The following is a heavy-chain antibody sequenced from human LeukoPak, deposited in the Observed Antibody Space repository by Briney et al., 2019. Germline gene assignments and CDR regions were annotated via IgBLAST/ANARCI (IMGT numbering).Heavy chain of an antibody. J-gene: IGHJ6*02. V-gene: IGHV1-46*01. CDR3: ARDGEVAGGYYGMDV. CDR2: INPSGGST. CDR1: GYTFTSYY. Sequence: ASVKVSCKASGYTFTSYYMHWVRQAPGQGLEWMGIINPSGGSTSYAQKFQGRDTMTRDTSTSTVFTELSSLRSEDTAVYYCARDGEVAGGYYGMDVWGQGTTVTVSS. D-gene: IGHD6-19*01.